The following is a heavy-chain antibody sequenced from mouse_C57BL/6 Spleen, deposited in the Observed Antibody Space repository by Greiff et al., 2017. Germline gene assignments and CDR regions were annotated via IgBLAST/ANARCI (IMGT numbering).Heavy chain of an antibody. CDR2: ISSGGDYI. CDR1: GFTFSSYS. CDR3: TRDRDNDYDGGHWYFDV. V-gene: IGHV5-9-1*02. J-gene: IGHJ1*03. D-gene: IGHD2-4*01. Sequence: EVKLVESGEGLVKPGGSLKLSCAASGFTFSSYSMSWVRQTPEKRLEWVAYISSGGDYIYYAHTVTGRFTFSRDNARNTLYLQMCSLKTEDTAMDYCTRDRDNDYDGGHWYFDVWGTGTTVTVSS.